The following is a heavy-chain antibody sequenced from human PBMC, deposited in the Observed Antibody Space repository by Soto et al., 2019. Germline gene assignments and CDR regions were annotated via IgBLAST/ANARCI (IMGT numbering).Heavy chain of an antibody. V-gene: IGHV5-51*01. J-gene: IGHJ4*02. D-gene: IGHD2-2*01. CDR2: IYPGDSDT. CDR3: ASSYCLSTSCHLDD. CDR1: EYSSTTYW. Sequence: AESMQISCKGSEYSSTTYWIGWVRQMPGKGLEWMGIIYPGDSDTRYSPSFQGQVTISADKSITTAYLQWSSLKASDTAMYYCASSYCLSTSCHLDDCGQGSLVTVSS.